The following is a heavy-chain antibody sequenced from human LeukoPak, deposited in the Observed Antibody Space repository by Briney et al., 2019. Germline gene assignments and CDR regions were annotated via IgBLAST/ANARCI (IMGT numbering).Heavy chain of an antibody. Sequence: SETLSLTCAVSGGSFSGYLWSWIRQHPGKGLEWIGYIYYSGSTYYNPSLKSRVTISVDTSKNQFSLKLSSVTAADTAVYYCARGGYEASSSWPFDYWGQGTLVTVSS. V-gene: IGHV4-31*11. CDR2: IYYSGST. J-gene: IGHJ4*02. D-gene: IGHD6-13*01. CDR3: ARGGYEASSSWPFDY. CDR1: GGSFSGYL.